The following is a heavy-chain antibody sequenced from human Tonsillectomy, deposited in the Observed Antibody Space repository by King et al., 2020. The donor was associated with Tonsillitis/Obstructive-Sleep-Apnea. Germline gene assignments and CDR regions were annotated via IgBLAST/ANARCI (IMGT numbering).Heavy chain of an antibody. CDR1: GFTFSSYG. CDR2: IWFDGSNK. V-gene: IGHV3-33*01. CDR3: AREGLSGDCSSTSCYDGMDV. J-gene: IGHJ6*02. Sequence: VQLVESGGGVVQPGRSLRLSCAVSGFTFSSYGLHWVRQAPGKGLEWVAVIWFDGSNKYYAESVKGRFTISRDNSKNTLYLQMNSLRAEDTTIYYCAREGLSGDCSSTSCYDGMDVWGQGTTVTVSS. D-gene: IGHD2-2*01.